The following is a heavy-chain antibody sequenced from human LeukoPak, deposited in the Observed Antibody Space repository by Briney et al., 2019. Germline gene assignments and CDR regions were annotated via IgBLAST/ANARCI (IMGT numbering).Heavy chain of an antibody. D-gene: IGHD2-15*01. Sequence: GGSLRLSCAASGFTFSSYWMSWVRQAPGKGLEWVANIKQDGSEKYYVDSVEGRFTISRDNAKNSLYLQMNSLRAEDTAVYYCARDIRGTGKLLRITYYYMDVWGKGTTVTVSS. CDR2: IKQDGSEK. CDR3: ARDIRGTGKLLRITYYYMDV. J-gene: IGHJ6*03. V-gene: IGHV3-7*01. CDR1: GFTFSSYW.